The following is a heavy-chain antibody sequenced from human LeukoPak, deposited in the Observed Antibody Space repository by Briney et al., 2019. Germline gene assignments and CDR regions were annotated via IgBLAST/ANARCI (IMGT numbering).Heavy chain of an antibody. CDR3: ARGGQKHVEMATMTDY. CDR1: GFTFSSYA. J-gene: IGHJ4*02. CDR2: ISYDGSNK. D-gene: IGHD5-24*01. V-gene: IGHV3-30-3*01. Sequence: PGGSLGLSCAASGFTFSSYAMHWVRQAPGKGLEWVAVISYDGSNKYYADSVKGRFTISRDNSKNTLYLQMNSLRAEDTAVYYCARGGQKHVEMATMTDYWGQGTLVTVSS.